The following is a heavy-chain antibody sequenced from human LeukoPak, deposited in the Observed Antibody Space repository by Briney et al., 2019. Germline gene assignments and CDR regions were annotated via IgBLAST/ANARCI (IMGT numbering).Heavy chain of an antibody. CDR2: INPNSGGT. Sequence: ASVKVSCKASGYTFTGYYMHWVRQAPGQGLEWMGWINPNSGGTNYAQKFQGRVTMTRDTSISTAYMELSRLRSDDTAVYYCARDRGLNTAMPLYYFDYWGQGTLVTVSS. CDR1: GYTFTGYY. CDR3: ARDRGLNTAMPLYYFDY. D-gene: IGHD5-18*01. V-gene: IGHV1-2*02. J-gene: IGHJ4*02.